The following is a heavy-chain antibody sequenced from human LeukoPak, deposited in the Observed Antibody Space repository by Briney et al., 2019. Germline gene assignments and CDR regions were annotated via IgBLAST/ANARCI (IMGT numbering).Heavy chain of an antibody. D-gene: IGHD2-21*02. V-gene: IGHV3-53*05. CDR1: GFTVSSNY. CDR2: IYSGGST. Sequence: GGSLRLSCAASGFTVSSNYMSWVRQAPGKGLEWVSIIYSGGSTFYADSVKGRFTISRDNSRNSVFLQMNSLRPEDTALYHCAKEVDCPSDCLFFHSWGQGTLVTVSS. J-gene: IGHJ4*02. CDR3: AKEVDCPSDCLFFHS.